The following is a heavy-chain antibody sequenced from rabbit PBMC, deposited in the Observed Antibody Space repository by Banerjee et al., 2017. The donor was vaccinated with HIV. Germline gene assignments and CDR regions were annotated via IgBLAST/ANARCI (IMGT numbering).Heavy chain of an antibody. J-gene: IGHJ6*01. D-gene: IGHD8-1*01. Sequence: EQLLESGGGLVKPEGSLKLSCTASGFSFSNKAVMCWVRQAPGKGLEWIACINAVTGRPVYANWAKGRFTFSKTSSTTVTLQLTSLTAADTATYFCARDAGTSFSTYGMDLWGPGTLVTVS. CDR3: ARDAGTSFSTYGMDL. CDR2: INAVTGRP. V-gene: IGHV1S45*01. CDR1: GFSFSNKAV.